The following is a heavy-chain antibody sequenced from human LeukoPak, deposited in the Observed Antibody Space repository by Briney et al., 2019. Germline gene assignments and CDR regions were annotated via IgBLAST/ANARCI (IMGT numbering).Heavy chain of an antibody. D-gene: IGHD2-2*01. CDR3: ARMPVPIHDAFDI. J-gene: IGHJ3*02. V-gene: IGHV4-4*07. Sequence: SETLSLTCTVSGGSISSYYWSWIRQPAGKGLEWIGRIYTGGSTNYNPSLKSRVTMSVDTSKNQFSLKMTSVTAADSAIYFCARMPVPIHDAFDIWGQGTAVMVSS. CDR1: GGSISSYY. CDR2: IYTGGST.